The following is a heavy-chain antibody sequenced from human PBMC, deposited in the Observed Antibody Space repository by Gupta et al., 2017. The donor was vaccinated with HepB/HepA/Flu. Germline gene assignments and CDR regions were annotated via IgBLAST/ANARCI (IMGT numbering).Heavy chain of an antibody. D-gene: IGHD3-3*02. V-gene: IGHV3-23*01. Sequence: EVQLLESGGGLVQPGGSLRLSCTASGLTFSSYAMSWVRQAPGKGLEWVSGLSAVGGSTYYADSVKGRFIISRDNSENTLYLEMHSLRTEDTALYYCAKDPRPGVLAPRHFDFWGQGTLVTVSS. J-gene: IGHJ4*02. CDR2: LSAVGGST. CDR1: GLTFSSYA. CDR3: AKDPRPGVLAPRHFDF.